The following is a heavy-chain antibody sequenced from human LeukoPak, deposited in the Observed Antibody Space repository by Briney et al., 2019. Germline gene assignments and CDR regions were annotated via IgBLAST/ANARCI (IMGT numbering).Heavy chain of an antibody. CDR1: GFTFISYA. Sequence: PGGSLRLSCAASGFTFISYAMSWVRQAPGKGLEWVSAISGSGGSTYYADSVKGRFTISRDNSKNSLYLQLNSLRAEDTAMYYCAKYLSRAFDYWGQGSLITVSS. D-gene: IGHD2/OR15-2a*01. CDR2: ISGSGGST. CDR3: AKYLSRAFDY. J-gene: IGHJ4*02. V-gene: IGHV3-23*01.